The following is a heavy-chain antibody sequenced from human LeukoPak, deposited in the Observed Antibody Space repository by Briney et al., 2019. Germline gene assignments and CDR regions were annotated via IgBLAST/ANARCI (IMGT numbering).Heavy chain of an antibody. V-gene: IGHV3-30*04. Sequence: GGSLRLSCATSGFTFSSYSMHWVRQGPGRGLEWVAAISSDGSKTYYADSVKGRFTISRDNSNNTLYLEMNSLTTEDTALFYCARVSARVGFRNWLDPWGQGTLVRVSS. J-gene: IGHJ5*02. CDR1: GFTFSSYS. CDR3: ARVSARVGFRNWLDP. D-gene: IGHD6-25*01. CDR2: ISSDGSKT.